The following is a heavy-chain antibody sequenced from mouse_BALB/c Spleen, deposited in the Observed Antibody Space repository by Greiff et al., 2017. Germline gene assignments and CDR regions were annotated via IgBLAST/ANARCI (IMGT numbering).Heavy chain of an antibody. CDR3: VRHGNYKGSGMDY. CDR1: GFTFSSYG. Sequence: EVQLVESGGGLVQPGGSLKLSCAASGFTFSSYGMSWVRQTPDKRLELVATINSNGGSTYYPDSVKGRFTISRDNAKNTLYLQMSSLKSEDTAMYYCVRHGNYKGSGMDYWGQGTSVTVSS. V-gene: IGHV5-6-3*01. CDR2: INSNGGST. J-gene: IGHJ4*01. D-gene: IGHD2-1*01.